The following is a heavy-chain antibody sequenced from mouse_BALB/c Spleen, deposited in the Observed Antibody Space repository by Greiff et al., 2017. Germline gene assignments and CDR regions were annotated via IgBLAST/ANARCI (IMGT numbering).Heavy chain of an antibody. CDR1: GYTFTSYT. CDR2: INPSSGYT. J-gene: IGHJ4*01. V-gene: IGHV1-4*02. D-gene: IGHD2-10*01. Sequence: VQLQESAAELARPGASVKMSCKASGYTFTSYTMHWVKQRPGQGLEWIGYINPSSGYTEYNQKFKDKTTLTADKSSSTAYMQLSSLTSEDSAVYYCARSYYGNNAMDYWGQGTSVTVSS. CDR3: ARSYYGNNAMDY.